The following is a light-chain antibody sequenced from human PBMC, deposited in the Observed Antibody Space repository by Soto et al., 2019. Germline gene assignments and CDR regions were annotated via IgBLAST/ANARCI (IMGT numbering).Light chain of an antibody. V-gene: IGKV3-20*01. J-gene: IGKJ3*01. Sequence: EIVLTQSPGTLSLSPGERATLSCRASQSVSSSYLAWYQHKPGQAPRLLIYGASSTATGIPDRFIGSGSGTDVTLTISRLQPEDFAVYFCHPNGRSLTCGPGTKLDIK. CDR2: GAS. CDR3: HPNGRSLT. CDR1: QSVSSSY.